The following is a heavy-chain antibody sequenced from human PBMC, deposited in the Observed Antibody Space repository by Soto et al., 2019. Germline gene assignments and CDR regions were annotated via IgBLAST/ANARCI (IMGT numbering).Heavy chain of an antibody. CDR2: ISAYNGNT. D-gene: IGHD3-22*01. Sequence: QVQLVQSGAEVKKPGASVKVSCKASGYTFTSYGISWVRQAPGQGLEWMGWISAYNGNTNYAQKLQGRVTMTTDTSTSIAYMRLRSLKSDDTAVYYCARDLRRSDSSGYNEPLDAFDIWGQGTMVTVSS. V-gene: IGHV1-18*04. CDR1: GYTFTSYG. J-gene: IGHJ3*02. CDR3: ARDLRRSDSSGYNEPLDAFDI.